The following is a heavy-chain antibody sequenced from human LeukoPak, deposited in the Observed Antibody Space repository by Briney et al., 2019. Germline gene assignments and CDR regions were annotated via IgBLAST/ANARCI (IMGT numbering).Heavy chain of an antibody. CDR2: TYYRSKWYN. V-gene: IGHV6-1*01. CDR3: ATPNLSSSWYYNY. J-gene: IGHJ4*02. CDR1: GDSVSRNSAT. D-gene: IGHD6-13*01. Sequence: SQTLSLTCAISGDSVSRNSATWNWIRQSPSRGLEWLGRTYYRSKWYNDYAFSVKSRITINPDTSKNQFSLQLKSVTPEDTAVYYCATPNLSSSWYYNYWGQGTLVTVSS.